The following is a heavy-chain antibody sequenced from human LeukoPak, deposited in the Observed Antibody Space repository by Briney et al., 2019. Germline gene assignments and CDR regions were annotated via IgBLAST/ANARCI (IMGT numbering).Heavy chain of an antibody. CDR2: IYPGDSDI. CDR3: ARLSDYGSGHYRVFDC. J-gene: IGHJ4*02. D-gene: IGHD3-10*01. Sequence: GESLKISCKGSGYSFNRHWIVWVRQMPGKGLEWMGIIYPGDSDIRYSPSFQGQVTISADKSITTAYLQWSSLKASDTAIYYCARLSDYGSGHYRVFDCWGQGTLVTVSS. CDR1: GYSFNRHW. V-gene: IGHV5-51*01.